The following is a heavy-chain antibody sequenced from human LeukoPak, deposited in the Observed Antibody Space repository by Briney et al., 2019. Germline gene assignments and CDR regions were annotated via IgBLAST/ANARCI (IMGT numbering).Heavy chain of an antibody. V-gene: IGHV4-4*07. Sequence: SETLSLTCTVSGDSISAYYWSWIRQPAGRGLEWIGRIHASGGTRYNPSLKSRVTMSVDTSKNQFSLKLTSVTAADTALYFCARGMSAAYDYNWLDSWGQGTLVTVSS. J-gene: IGHJ5*01. CDR3: ARGMSAAYDYNWLDS. CDR2: IHASGGT. D-gene: IGHD5-12*01. CDR1: GDSISAYY.